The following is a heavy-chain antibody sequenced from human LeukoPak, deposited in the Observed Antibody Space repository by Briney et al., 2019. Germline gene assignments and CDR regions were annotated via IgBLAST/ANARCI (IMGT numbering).Heavy chain of an antibody. CDR3: GRGVSYYYDNSGHPGWYFDL. J-gene: IGHJ2*01. D-gene: IGHD3-22*01. CDR1: GFTFNYYD. CDR2: IRTTGDT. V-gene: IGHV3-13*01. Sequence: PGGSLRLSCAVSGFTFNYYDMHWVRQAPGKRLEWVSAIRTTGDTHYPDSVKGRFAMSREDAKNSVHLQMNTLRAGDTAVYYCGRGVSYYYDNSGHPGWYFDLWGRGTLVTVSS.